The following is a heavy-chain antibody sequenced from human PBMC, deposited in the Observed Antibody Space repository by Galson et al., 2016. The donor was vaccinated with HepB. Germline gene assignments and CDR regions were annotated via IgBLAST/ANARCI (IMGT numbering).Heavy chain of an antibody. Sequence: SCKASGYSFTAFHMNWVRRAPGQGLEWMGIINPSRGVTVYTPSLQGRVAFTTDTSTRTIYMHLSGLSSEDTAIYYCARARRAVAARRKDYYDNGMDVWGQGTPVTVSS. CDR2: INPSRGVT. CDR3: ARARRAVAARRKDYYDNGMDV. J-gene: IGHJ6*02. V-gene: IGHV1-46*01. CDR1: GYSFTAFH. D-gene: IGHD6-6*01.